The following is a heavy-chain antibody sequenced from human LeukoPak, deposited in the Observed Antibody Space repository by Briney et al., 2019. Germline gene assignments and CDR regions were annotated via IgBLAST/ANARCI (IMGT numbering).Heavy chain of an antibody. V-gene: IGHV1-18*01. CDR3: ARVQRITIFGVVIGISWFDP. J-gene: IGHJ5*02. Sequence: ASVKVSCKASGYTFTSYGISWLRQAPGQGLEWMGWINAYNGNTNYAQKLQGRVTMTTDTSTSTAYMELRSLRSDDTAVYYCARVQRITIFGVVIGISWFDPWGQGTLVTVSS. CDR2: INAYNGNT. D-gene: IGHD3-3*01. CDR1: GYTFTSYG.